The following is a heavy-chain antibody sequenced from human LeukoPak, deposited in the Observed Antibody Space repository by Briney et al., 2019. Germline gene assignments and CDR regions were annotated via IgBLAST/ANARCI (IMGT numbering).Heavy chain of an antibody. Sequence: PGESLKISCKGSGYSSSSYWIGWVRQMPGKGLEWMGIIYPGDSETRYSPSFQGQVTISADKSISTAFLQWSSLKASDTAMYYCARPGRATVTRLDYWGQGTLVTVTS. V-gene: IGHV5-51*01. J-gene: IGHJ4*02. CDR3: ARPGRATVTRLDY. CDR2: IYPGDSET. CDR1: GYSSSSYW. D-gene: IGHD4-17*01.